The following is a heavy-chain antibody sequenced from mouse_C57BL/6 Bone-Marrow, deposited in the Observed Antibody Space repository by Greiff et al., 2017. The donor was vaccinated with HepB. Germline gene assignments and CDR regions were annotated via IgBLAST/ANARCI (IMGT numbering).Heavy chain of an antibody. Sequence: QVHVKQPGAELVRPGSSVKLSCKASGYTFTSYWMHWVKQRPIQGLEWIGNIDPSDSETHYNQKFKDKATLTVDKSSSTAYMQLSSLTSEDSAVYYCARCYTTVDYFDYWGQGTTLTVSS. CDR3: ARCYTTVDYFDY. J-gene: IGHJ2*01. V-gene: IGHV1-52*01. CDR1: GYTFTSYW. CDR2: IDPSDSET. D-gene: IGHD1-1*01.